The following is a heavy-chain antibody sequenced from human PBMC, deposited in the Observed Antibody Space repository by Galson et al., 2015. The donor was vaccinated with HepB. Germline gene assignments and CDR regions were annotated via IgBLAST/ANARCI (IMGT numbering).Heavy chain of an antibody. V-gene: IGHV4-59*01. CDR3: ARGRGPGIAARVAFDI. CDR2: IYYRGST. J-gene: IGHJ3*02. D-gene: IGHD6-13*01. CDR1: GGSISSYY. Sequence: ETMFLSCTVSGGSISSYYWSWIRPPPGKGLEWIGYIYYRGSTNYSPSLKSRVTISVDTSKNQFSLKLSSVTAADTAVYYCARGRGPGIAARVAFDIWGQGTMVTVSS.